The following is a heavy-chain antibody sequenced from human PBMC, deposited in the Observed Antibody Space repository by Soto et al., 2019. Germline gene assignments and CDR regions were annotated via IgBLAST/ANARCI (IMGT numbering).Heavy chain of an antibody. J-gene: IGHJ6*02. Sequence: QVQLVQSGAEVKKPGSSVKVSCKASGGTFSSYTISWVRQAPGQGLEWMGRIIPILGIANYAQKFQGRVTITEDKSTSTAYMELSSLRSEDTAVYYCARASNTAMADYYYYGMDVWGQGTTVTVSS. V-gene: IGHV1-69*02. CDR1: GGTFSSYT. CDR3: ARASNTAMADYYYYGMDV. CDR2: IIPILGIA. D-gene: IGHD5-18*01.